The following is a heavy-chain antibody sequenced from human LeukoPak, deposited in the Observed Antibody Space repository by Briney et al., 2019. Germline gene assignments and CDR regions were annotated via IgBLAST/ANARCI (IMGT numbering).Heavy chain of an antibody. Sequence: SETLSLTCNVSGGSISNSYWSWIRQPAGKGLEWIGRIYSSGSTNFNPSLKSRVTISVDTSKNQFSLKLSSVTAADTAVYYCARVDYYDSGIDYWGQGTLVTVSS. V-gene: IGHV4-4*07. D-gene: IGHD3-22*01. CDR3: ARVDYYDSGIDY. CDR2: IYSSGST. J-gene: IGHJ4*02. CDR1: GGSISNSY.